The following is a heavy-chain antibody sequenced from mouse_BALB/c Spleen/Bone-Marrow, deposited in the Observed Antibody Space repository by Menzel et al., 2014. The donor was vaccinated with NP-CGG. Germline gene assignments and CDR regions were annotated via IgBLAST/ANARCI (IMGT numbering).Heavy chain of an antibody. J-gene: IGHJ3*01. D-gene: IGHD1-1*01. CDR1: GFNIKDTY. CDR2: IDPANGNT. Sequence: EVQLQQSGAELVKPGASVKLSRTASGFNIKDTYMHWVKQRPEQGLEWIGRIDPANGNTKYDPKFQGKVTITADTSSNTAYLQLSSLTSEDTAVYYCASYYYGRAWFAYWGQGTLVTVSA. CDR3: ASYYYGRAWFAY. V-gene: IGHV14-3*02.